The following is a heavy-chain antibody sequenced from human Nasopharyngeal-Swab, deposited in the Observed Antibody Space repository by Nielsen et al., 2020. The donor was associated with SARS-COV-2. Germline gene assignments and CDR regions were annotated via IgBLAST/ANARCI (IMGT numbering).Heavy chain of an antibody. J-gene: IGHJ6*02. CDR2: IYYSGST. D-gene: IGHD6-19*01. Sequence: ESLRLSCTVSGGSISSSSYYWGWIRRPPGKGLEWIGSIYYSGSTYDNPSLKSRVTISVDTSKNQFSLKLSSVTAADTAVYYCASSYSSGWYFLDVWGQGTTVTVSS. V-gene: IGHV4-39*01. CDR1: GGSISSSSYY. CDR3: ASSYSSGWYFLDV.